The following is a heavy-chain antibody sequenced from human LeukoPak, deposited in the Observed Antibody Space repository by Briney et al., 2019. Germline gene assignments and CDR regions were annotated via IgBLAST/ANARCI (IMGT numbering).Heavy chain of an antibody. J-gene: IGHJ4*02. Sequence: GGSLRLSCAASGFTFSTYAMTWVRQAPGKGLEWVSAISGSGASTYYADPVKGRFTISRDNSKNTLYLQMNSLRAEDTAVYYCAKRIPQIAATNSPHDYWGQGTLVTVSS. CDR3: AKRIPQIAATNSPHDY. D-gene: IGHD2-15*01. CDR2: ISGSGAST. V-gene: IGHV3-23*01. CDR1: GFTFSTYA.